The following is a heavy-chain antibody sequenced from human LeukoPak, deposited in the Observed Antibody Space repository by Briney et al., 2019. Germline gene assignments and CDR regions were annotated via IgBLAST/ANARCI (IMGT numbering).Heavy chain of an antibody. J-gene: IGHJ3*02. CDR3: ARERRPGYQLLSDAFDI. Sequence: GGSLKLSCVASGFAFSGSAMHWVRQASGKGLEWVGRIRSKANSYATSYDVSVKGRFTIFRDDSTNTVYLQMNSLITEDTAVYYCARERRPGYQLLSDAFDIWGQGTMVTVSS. CDR2: IRSKANSYAT. CDR1: GFAFSGSA. V-gene: IGHV3-73*01. D-gene: IGHD2-2*01.